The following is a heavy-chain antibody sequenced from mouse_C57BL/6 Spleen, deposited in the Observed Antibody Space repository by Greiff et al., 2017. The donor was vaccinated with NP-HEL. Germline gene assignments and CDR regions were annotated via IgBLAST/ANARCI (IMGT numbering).Heavy chain of an antibody. CDR1: GFSLSTSGMG. Sequence: QVQLKESGPGILQSSQTLSLTCSFSGFSLSTSGMGVSWIRQPSGKGLEWLAHIYWDDDKRYNPSLKSRLTISKDTSINQVFLKITSEAAADTATCYGARRTLGSSYDYFGYWGQGTTLTVSS. D-gene: IGHD1-1*01. CDR2: IYWDDDK. CDR3: ARRTLGSSYDYFGY. J-gene: IGHJ2*01. V-gene: IGHV8-12*01.